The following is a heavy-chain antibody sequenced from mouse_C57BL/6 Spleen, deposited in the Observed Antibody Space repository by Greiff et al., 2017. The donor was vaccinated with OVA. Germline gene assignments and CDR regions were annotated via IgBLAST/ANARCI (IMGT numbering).Heavy chain of an antibody. CDR2: LDHSDSYT. CDR1: GYTFTSYW. V-gene: IGHV1-50*01. Sequence: QVQLQQPGAELVKPGASVKLSCKASGYTFTSYWMQWVKQRPGQGLEWIGELDHSDSYTNYNQKFKGKATLTVDTSTSTAYMQLGSLTSEYAAVYYCAREDHMTTVVAPWGQGTTLTVSS. CDR3: AREDHMTTVVAP. D-gene: IGHD1-1*01. J-gene: IGHJ2*01.